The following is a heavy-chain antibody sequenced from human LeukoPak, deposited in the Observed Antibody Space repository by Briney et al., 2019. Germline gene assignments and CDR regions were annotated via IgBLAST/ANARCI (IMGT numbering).Heavy chain of an antibody. J-gene: IGHJ4*02. Sequence: ASVTVSCKASGYTFTSLDINWVRQATGQGLEWVGWMNPNSGNTGSAQKFQGRVTMTRDISISTAYMELSSLTSEDTAVYYCARVAGAVDFWGQGTLVTVSS. CDR1: GYTFTSLD. CDR2: MNPNSGNT. CDR3: ARVAGAVDF. V-gene: IGHV1-8*01. D-gene: IGHD2-8*02.